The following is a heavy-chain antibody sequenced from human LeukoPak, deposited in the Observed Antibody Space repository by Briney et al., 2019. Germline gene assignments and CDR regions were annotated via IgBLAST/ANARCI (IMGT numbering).Heavy chain of an antibody. Sequence: GESLKISCKGSGYSFTSYWIGWVRQMPGKGLEWMGIIYPGDSDTRYSPSFQGQVTISADKSISTAYLQWSSLKASDTAMYYCARHRGGYSYGYDYYYYYMDVWGKGTTVTVSS. J-gene: IGHJ6*03. CDR2: IYPGDSDT. V-gene: IGHV5-51*01. CDR3: ARHRGGYSYGYDYYYYYMDV. D-gene: IGHD5-18*01. CDR1: GYSFTSYW.